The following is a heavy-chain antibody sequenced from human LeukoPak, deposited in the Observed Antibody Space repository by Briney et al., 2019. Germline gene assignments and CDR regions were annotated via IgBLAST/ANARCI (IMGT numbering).Heavy chain of an antibody. CDR2: IYYSGST. Sequence: PSETLSLTCTVSGGSISSYHWSWIRQSPGKGLEWIGYIYYSGSTNYNPSLKSRVTISVDTSKKQFSLKLSSVTAADTAVYYCARLPKSYVWGSYRNYFDYWGQGTLVTVSS. J-gene: IGHJ4*02. CDR3: ARLPKSYVWGSYRNYFDY. D-gene: IGHD3-16*02. V-gene: IGHV4-59*12. CDR1: GGSISSYH.